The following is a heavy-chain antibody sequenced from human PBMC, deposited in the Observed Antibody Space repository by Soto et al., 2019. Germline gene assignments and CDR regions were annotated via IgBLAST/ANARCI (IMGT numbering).Heavy chain of an antibody. CDR1: GFSLSTSGVG. Sequence: QITLKESGPTLVKPTQTLTLTCTFSGFSLSTSGVGVGWIRQPPGKALEWLGRIYWDDGKRYSPSLKSRLTLSQDTSKNQLVLTMTNMNPVDTATYYCAPTAAAAGFFDYWGQGTLVTVSS. D-gene: IGHD6-13*01. CDR2: IYWDDGK. V-gene: IGHV2-5*02. J-gene: IGHJ4*02. CDR3: APTAAAAGFFDY.